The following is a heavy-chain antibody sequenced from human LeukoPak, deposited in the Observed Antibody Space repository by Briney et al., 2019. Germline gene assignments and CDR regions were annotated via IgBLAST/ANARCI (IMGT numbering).Heavy chain of an antibody. CDR2: ISYDGSHK. CDR1: GFTFSNYA. D-gene: IGHD3-10*01. CDR3: ARMRLLWFGELIEDAFDI. J-gene: IGHJ3*02. V-gene: IGHV3-30*04. Sequence: PGGSLRLSCAASGFTFSNYAVHWVRQAPGKGLEWVAVISYDGSHKYYAGSVKGRFTISRDNSKNTLYLQMNSLRTEDTAVYYCARMRLLWFGELIEDAFDIWGQGTMVTVSS.